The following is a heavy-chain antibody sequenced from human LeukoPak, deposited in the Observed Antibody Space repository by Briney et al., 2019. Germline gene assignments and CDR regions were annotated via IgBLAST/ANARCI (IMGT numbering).Heavy chain of an antibody. D-gene: IGHD2-2*01. Sequence: ASVKVSCKASGYTFTSYGISWVRQAPGQGLEWMGWISAYNGNTNYAQKLQGRVTMTTDTSTSTAYMELRSLRSDDTAVYYCARDQSGYCSSTSRFWEWDYFDYWGQGTLVTVSS. CDR1: GYTFTSYG. CDR2: ISAYNGNT. V-gene: IGHV1-18*01. CDR3: ARDQSGYCSSTSRFWEWDYFDY. J-gene: IGHJ4*02.